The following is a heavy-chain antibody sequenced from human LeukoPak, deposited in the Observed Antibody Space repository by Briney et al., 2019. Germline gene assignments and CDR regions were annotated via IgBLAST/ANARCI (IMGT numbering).Heavy chain of an antibody. CDR2: IIPIFGTA. D-gene: IGHD6-13*01. V-gene: IGHV1-69*05. J-gene: IGHJ4*02. Sequence: SVKVSCKASGGTFSSYAISWVRQAPGQGLEWMGGIIPIFGTANYAQKFQGRVTITTDESTSTAYMELSSLRSEDTAVYYCARDGSSSWDAYYFDYWGQGTLVTVSS. CDR1: GGTFSSYA. CDR3: ARDGSSSWDAYYFDY.